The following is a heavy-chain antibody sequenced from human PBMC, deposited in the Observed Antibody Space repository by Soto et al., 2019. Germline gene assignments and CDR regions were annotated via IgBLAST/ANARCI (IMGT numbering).Heavy chain of an antibody. D-gene: IGHD6-6*01. CDR2: ISAYNGNT. Sequence: QVQLVQSGAEMKKPGASVKVSCKASGYTFTSYGFTWVRQAPGQGLEWMGWISAYNGNTNYAQQLLGRVTVTTETSRTPASMRLRGRRFDDTAVYYCARGGGYSCSSEVSIWGQGTLVTVSS. CDR1: GYTFTSYG. J-gene: IGHJ4*02. V-gene: IGHV1-18*04. CDR3: ARGGGYSCSSEVSI.